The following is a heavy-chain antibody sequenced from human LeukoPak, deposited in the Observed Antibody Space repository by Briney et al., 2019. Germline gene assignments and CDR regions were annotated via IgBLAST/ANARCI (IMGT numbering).Heavy chain of an antibody. V-gene: IGHV3-23*01. CDR1: GFTFSSYA. D-gene: IGHD6-13*01. J-gene: IGHJ4*02. CDR2: ISSSGGST. CDR3: VKAYRSSWYYFDY. Sequence: GGSLRLSCAASGFTFSSYAMSWVRQAPGKGLEWVSVISSSGGSTSYADSVKGRFTISRDNSKNTLYLQMNSLRAEDTAVYYCVKAYRSSWYYFDYWGQGTLVTVSS.